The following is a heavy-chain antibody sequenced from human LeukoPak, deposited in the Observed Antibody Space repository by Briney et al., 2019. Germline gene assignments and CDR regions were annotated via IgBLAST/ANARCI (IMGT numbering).Heavy chain of an antibody. V-gene: IGHV4-59*01. CDR2: IYYSGST. CDR3: ARRPRYCSSTSCYRFDY. D-gene: IGHD2-2*01. J-gene: IGHJ4*02. Sequence: SETLSLTCTVSGGSISSYYWSWIRQPPGKGLEWIGYIYYSGSTNYNPSLKSRVTISVDTSKNRFSLKLSSVTAADTAVYYCARRPRYCSSTSCYRFDYWGQGTLVTVSS. CDR1: GGSISSYY.